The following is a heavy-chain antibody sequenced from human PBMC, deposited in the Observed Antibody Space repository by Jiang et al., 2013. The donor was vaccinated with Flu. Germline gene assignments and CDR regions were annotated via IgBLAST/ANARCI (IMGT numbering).Heavy chain of an antibody. CDR1: GYTFTSYY. V-gene: IGHV1-46*01. Sequence: SGAEVKKPGASVKVSCKASGYTFTSYYMHWVRQAPGQGLEWMGIINPSGGSTSYAQKFQGRVTMTRDTSTSTVYMELSSLRSEDTAVYYCARDAASKMDCSSTSCYLGFFDYWGQGTLVTVSS. CDR2: INPSGGST. J-gene: IGHJ4*02. CDR3: ARDAASKMDCSSTSCYLGFFDY. D-gene: IGHD2-2*01.